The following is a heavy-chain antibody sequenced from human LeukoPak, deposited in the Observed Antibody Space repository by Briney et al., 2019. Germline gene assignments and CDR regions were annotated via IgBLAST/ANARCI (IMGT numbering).Heavy chain of an antibody. D-gene: IGHD3-22*01. V-gene: IGHV3-30-3*01. CDR1: GFTFDDYA. J-gene: IGHJ6*02. Sequence: PGGSLRLSCAASGFTFDDYAMHWVRQAPGKGLEWVAVISYDGSNKYYADSVKGRFTISRDNSKNTLYLQMNSLRAEDTAVYYCARSYDSSGYYSPLYYYYGMDVWGQGTTVTVSS. CDR2: ISYDGSNK. CDR3: ARSYDSSGYYSPLYYYYGMDV.